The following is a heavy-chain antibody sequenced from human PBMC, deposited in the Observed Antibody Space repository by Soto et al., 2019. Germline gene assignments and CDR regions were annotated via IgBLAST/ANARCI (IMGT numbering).Heavy chain of an antibody. Sequence: QVQLVQSGAEVKKPGASVKVSCKASGYTFSNFGISWVRQAPGQGLEWLGWISTDNGNTKYAQKFQGRVTMTADTAATTANTELRSLRSDDTAVYYCTRDAKYYDILTGYFVNDYWGQGTLVTVSS. V-gene: IGHV1-18*01. CDR2: ISTDNGNT. CDR3: TRDAKYYDILTGYFVNDY. CDR1: GYTFSNFG. J-gene: IGHJ4*02. D-gene: IGHD3-9*01.